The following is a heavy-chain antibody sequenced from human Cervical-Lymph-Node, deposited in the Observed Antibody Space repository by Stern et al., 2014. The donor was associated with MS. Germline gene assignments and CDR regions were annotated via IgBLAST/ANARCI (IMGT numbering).Heavy chain of an antibody. CDR2: IIPLFGTT. J-gene: IGHJ5*01. Sequence: VQLVQSGAGVKKPGSSMKVSCKASGGTFSSIDISWVRQAPGQGLEWLGGIIPLFGTTNYAQKVQGRVTILADESTNTVNMELSSLRSEDTAVYYCVRDQGGIADSWGQGTLVTVSS. V-gene: IGHV1-69*01. CDR3: VRDQGGIADS. D-gene: IGHD6-13*01. CDR1: GGTFSSID.